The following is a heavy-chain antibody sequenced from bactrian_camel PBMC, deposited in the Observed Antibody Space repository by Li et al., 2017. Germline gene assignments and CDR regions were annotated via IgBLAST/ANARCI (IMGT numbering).Heavy chain of an antibody. CDR1: GYTLPMS. J-gene: IGHJ4*01. V-gene: IGHV3S53*01. CDR3: AADLVTDEPSLVEREYYY. Sequence: HVQLVESGGGSVQAGESLRLSCVASGYTLPMSMGWFRRLPGQEREGVAAIAGDGRTDYADSVKGRFTISRDGAKNIIALQMHSLKPEDTATYYCAADLVTDEPSLVEREYYYWGQGTQVTVS. D-gene: IGHD1*01. CDR2: IAGDGRT.